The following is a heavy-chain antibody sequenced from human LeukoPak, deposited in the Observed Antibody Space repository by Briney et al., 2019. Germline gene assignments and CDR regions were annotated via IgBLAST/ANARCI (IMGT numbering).Heavy chain of an antibody. V-gene: IGHV3-30-3*01. D-gene: IGHD4-11*01. CDR1: EVTFRNYA. CDR3: ARSGGLQKFDY. CDR2: ISYDGNTI. J-gene: IGHJ4*02. Sequence: GGSLRLSCAASEVTFRNYAVHWVRQAPGKGLQWVAVISYDGNTIHYADSVKGRFIISRDTSKNTLYLQMNSLRVEDTAVYYCARSGGLQKFDYWGQGTLVTVSS.